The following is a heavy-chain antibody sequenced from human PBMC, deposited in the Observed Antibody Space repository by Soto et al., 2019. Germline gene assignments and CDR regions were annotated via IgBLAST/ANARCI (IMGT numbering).Heavy chain of an antibody. CDR3: AGVGVVVAATHGWFDP. Sequence: SETLSLTCTVSGGSISSYYWSWIRQPPGKGLEWIGYIYYSGSTNYNPSLKSRVTISVDTSKNQFYLKLSSVTAADTAVYYCAGVGVVVAATHGWFDPWGQGTLVTVSS. CDR2: IYYSGST. J-gene: IGHJ5*02. CDR1: GGSISSYY. V-gene: IGHV4-59*01. D-gene: IGHD2-15*01.